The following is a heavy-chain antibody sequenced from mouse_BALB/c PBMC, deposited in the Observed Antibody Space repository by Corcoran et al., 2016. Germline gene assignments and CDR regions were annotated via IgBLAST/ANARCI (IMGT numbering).Heavy chain of an antibody. CDR1: GYTFSSYW. D-gene: IGHD2-3*01. J-gene: IGHJ3*01. CDR3: ARNGYYVFAY. V-gene: IGHV1-9*01. CDR2: ILPGSGST. Sequence: QVQLQQSGAELMKPGASVKISCKATGYTFSSYWIEWVKQRPGHGLEWIGEILPGSGSTNYTEKFKGKTTVTAETSANTAYMQLSSRTSEDSAVYYWARNGYYVFAYGGQGTLVTVSA.